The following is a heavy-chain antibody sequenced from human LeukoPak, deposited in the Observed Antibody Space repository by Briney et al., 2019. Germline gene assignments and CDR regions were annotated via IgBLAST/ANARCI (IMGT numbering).Heavy chain of an antibody. Sequence: GGSLRLSCAASGLSFSYFAMTWVRPPPGGGREWVSTISGRGRSTYYADSVKGRFTTSRDNSKNPLSVKMNSVTAEDTAIYYCAKDQHFQGDAFDNWGQGTMVTVSS. D-gene: IGHD6-13*01. CDR3: AKDQHFQGDAFDN. V-gene: IGHV3-23*01. CDR1: GLSFSYFA. J-gene: IGHJ3*02. CDR2: ISGRGRST.